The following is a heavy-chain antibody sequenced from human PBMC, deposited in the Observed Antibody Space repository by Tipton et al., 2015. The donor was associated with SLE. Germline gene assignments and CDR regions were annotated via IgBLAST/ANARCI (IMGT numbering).Heavy chain of an antibody. CDR3: ARLGGWELHVFDY. CDR2: IYHSGST. D-gene: IGHD1-26*01. J-gene: IGHJ4*02. V-gene: IGHV4-38-2*01. CDR1: GYSISSGYY. Sequence: TLSLTCAVSGYSISSGYYWGWIRQPPGKGLEWIGSIYHSGSTYYNPSLKSRVTLSVDTSKNQFSLKLSSVTAADTAVYYCARLGGWELHVFDYWGQGTLVTVSS.